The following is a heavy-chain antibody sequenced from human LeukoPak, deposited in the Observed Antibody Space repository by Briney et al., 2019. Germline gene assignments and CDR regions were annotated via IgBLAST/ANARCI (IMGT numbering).Heavy chain of an antibody. Sequence: PGGSLRLSCAASGFPFSSYAMTWVRQAPGMGLEWVSAITSGGDSTYYAASVKGRFTISRDNSKNTLYLQMSSLRAEDTAVHYCTRENYVPDSWGQGTLVTVSS. CDR3: TRENYVPDS. J-gene: IGHJ5*02. CDR1: GFPFSSYA. CDR2: ITSGGDST. V-gene: IGHV3-23*01. D-gene: IGHD3-10*02.